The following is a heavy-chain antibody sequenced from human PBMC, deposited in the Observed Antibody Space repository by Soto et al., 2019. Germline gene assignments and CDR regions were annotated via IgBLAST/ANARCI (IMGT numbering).Heavy chain of an antibody. CDR1: GYTFTSYG. D-gene: IGHD3-10*01. J-gene: IGHJ2*01. Sequence: QVQLVQSGAEVKKPGASVKVSCKASGYTFTSYGISWVRQAPGQGLEWMGWISAYNGNTNYAQKLQGRVTMTTDTTTKQEPQPPTARRHRDDTKPPRQPPRRRRGGAEGIFRGVGGAWFRGRGR. CDR3: QPPRRRRGGAEGIFRGVGGAWFRG. CDR2: ISAYNGNT. V-gene: IGHV1-18*01.